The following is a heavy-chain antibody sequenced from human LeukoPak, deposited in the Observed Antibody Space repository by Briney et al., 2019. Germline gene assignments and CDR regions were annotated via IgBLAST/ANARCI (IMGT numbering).Heavy chain of an antibody. D-gene: IGHD3-22*01. CDR3: AKTTTYYYDSSGYYFDY. CDR1: GFTFSNAW. CDR2: ISSSSSYI. J-gene: IGHJ4*02. Sequence: PGGSLRLSCVASGFTFSNAWMNWVHQAPGKGLEWVSSISSSSSYIYYADSVKGRFTISRDNAKNSLYLQMNSLRAEDTAVYYCAKTTTYYYDSSGYYFDYWGQGTLVTVSS. V-gene: IGHV3-21*04.